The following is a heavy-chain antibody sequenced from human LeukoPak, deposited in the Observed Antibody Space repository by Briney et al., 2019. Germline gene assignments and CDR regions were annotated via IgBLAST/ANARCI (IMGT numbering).Heavy chain of an antibody. D-gene: IGHD3-3*01. CDR2: ISYDGSNK. CDR1: GFTFSSYA. CDR3: ARGDVLRFLEWLPYFDY. J-gene: IGHJ4*02. Sequence: GGSLRLSCAASGFTFSSYAMHWVRQAPGKGLEWVAVISYDGSNKYYADSVKGRFTISRDNSKNTLYLQMNRLRAEDTAVYYCARGDVLRFLEWLPYFDYWGQGTLVTVSS. V-gene: IGHV3-30-3*01.